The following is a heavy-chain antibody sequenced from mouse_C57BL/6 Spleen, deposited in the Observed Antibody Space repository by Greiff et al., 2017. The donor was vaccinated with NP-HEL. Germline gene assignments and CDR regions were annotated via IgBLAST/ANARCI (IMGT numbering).Heavy chain of an antibody. J-gene: IGHJ2*01. CDR2: ISYDGSN. CDR1: GYSITSGYY. V-gene: IGHV3-6*01. Sequence: EVHLVESGPGLVKPSQSLSLTCSVTGYSITSGYYWNWIRQFPGNKLEWMGYISYDGSNNYNPSLKNRISITRDTSKNQFFLKLNSVTTEDTATYYCASWDYGSLYYFDYWGQGTTLTVSS. CDR3: ASWDYGSLYYFDY. D-gene: IGHD1-1*01.